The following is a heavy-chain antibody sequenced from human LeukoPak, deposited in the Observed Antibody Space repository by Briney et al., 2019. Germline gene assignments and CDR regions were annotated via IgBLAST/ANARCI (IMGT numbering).Heavy chain of an antibody. CDR2: VSSSGSTI. V-gene: IGHV3-48*03. D-gene: IGHD6-13*01. CDR1: GFTFSSYE. Sequence: GGSLRLSCAASGFTFSSYEMNWVRQAPGKGLEWVSCVSSSGSTIYYADSVKGRFTISRDNAKNSLYLQMNSLRAEDTAVYYCARVKQLVLRYMDVWGKGTAVTISS. J-gene: IGHJ6*03. CDR3: ARVKQLVLRYMDV.